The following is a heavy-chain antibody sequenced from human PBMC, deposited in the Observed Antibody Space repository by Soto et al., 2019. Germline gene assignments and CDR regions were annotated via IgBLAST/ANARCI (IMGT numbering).Heavy chain of an antibody. D-gene: IGHD6-6*01. CDR1: GFTFSSYA. V-gene: IGHV3-23*01. CDR3: AKDLDQYSLYDY. Sequence: EVQLLESGGGLVQPGGSLRLSCAASGFTFSSYALSWVRQAPGKGLEWVSAISGSGGSTYYADSVKGRFTISRDNSKNTLYLQMNSLRAEDTAVYYCAKDLDQYSLYDYWGQGTLVTVSS. J-gene: IGHJ4*02. CDR2: ISGSGGST.